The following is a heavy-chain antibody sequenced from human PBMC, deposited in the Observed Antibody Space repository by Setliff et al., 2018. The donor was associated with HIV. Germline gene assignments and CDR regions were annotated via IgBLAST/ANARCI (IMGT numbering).Heavy chain of an antibody. CDR2: INHSGGT. D-gene: IGHD6-19*01. CDR1: GRSFSGYY. V-gene: IGHV4-34*01. Sequence: SETLSLTCAVYGRSFSGYYWNWIRQSPGKGLEWIGEINHSGGTNYNPSLKSRVTMSIDTSKNQFSLKVNSVTAADTAVYYCARSPRIGVAGEFEYWGQGTLVTVSS. J-gene: IGHJ4*02. CDR3: ARSPRIGVAGEFEY.